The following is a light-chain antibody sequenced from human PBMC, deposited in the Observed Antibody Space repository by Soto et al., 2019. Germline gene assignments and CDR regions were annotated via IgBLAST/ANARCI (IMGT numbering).Light chain of an antibody. V-gene: IGKV3-15*01. CDR1: QSVSND. Sequence: EIVLTQSPATLSLSPGDRATLSCRASQSVSNDYVAWVQQKPGQAPRLLIYGASSRATGIPARFSGSGSGTEFTLTISSLQSDDFAVYYCQQYNNWPPTFGPGTKVDI. CDR2: GAS. J-gene: IGKJ3*01. CDR3: QQYNNWPPT.